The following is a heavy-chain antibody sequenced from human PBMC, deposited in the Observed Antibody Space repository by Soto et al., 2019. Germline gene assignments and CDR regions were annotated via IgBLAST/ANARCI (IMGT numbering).Heavy chain of an antibody. Sequence: GESLKISCAASGFTFSSYAMSWVRQAPGKGLEWVSAISGSGGSTYYADSVKGWFTISRDNSKNTLYLQMNSLRAEDTAVYYCAKDRSVVVPAARVFDYWGQGTLVTVSS. CDR2: ISGSGGST. J-gene: IGHJ4*02. CDR1: GFTFSSYA. V-gene: IGHV3-23*01. CDR3: AKDRSVVVPAARVFDY. D-gene: IGHD2-2*01.